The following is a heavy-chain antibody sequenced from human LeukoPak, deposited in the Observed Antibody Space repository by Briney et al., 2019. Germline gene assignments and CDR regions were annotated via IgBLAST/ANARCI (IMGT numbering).Heavy chain of an antibody. Sequence: GASVKVSCKASGYTFTGYYMHWVRQAPGQGLEWMGWINPNSGGTNYAQKFQGRVTMTRDTSISTAYMELSRLRSDDTAVYYCARGYFEGWLSYYYYYYYYMDVWGKGTTVTVSS. J-gene: IGHJ6*03. CDR2: INPNSGGT. CDR3: ARGYFEGWLSYYYYYYYYMDV. CDR1: GYTFTGYY. V-gene: IGHV1-2*02. D-gene: IGHD3-9*01.